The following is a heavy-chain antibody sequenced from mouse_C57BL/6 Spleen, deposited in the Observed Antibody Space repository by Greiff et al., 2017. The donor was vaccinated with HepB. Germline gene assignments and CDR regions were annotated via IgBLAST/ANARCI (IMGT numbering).Heavy chain of an antibody. D-gene: IGHD1-1*01. J-gene: IGHJ1*03. Sequence: EVNVVESEGGLVQPGRSMKLSCTASGFTFSDYYMAWVRQVPEKGLEWVANINYDGSSTYYLDSLKSRFIISRDNAKNILYLQMSSLKSEDTATYYCARGYYYGSSYPHWYFDVWGTGTTVTVSS. CDR3: ARGYYYGSSYPHWYFDV. V-gene: IGHV5-16*01. CDR2: INYDGSST. CDR1: GFTFSDYY.